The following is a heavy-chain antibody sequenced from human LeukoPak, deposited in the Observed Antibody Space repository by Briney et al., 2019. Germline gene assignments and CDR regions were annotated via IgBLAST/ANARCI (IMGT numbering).Heavy chain of an antibody. D-gene: IGHD3-22*01. CDR2: ISAYNGDK. Sequence: ASVKVSCKASGFTFTSFGTSWVRQAPGQGLEWMGWISAYNGDKNSAQKFQGRVTMTTDTSTSTAYMELRSLRSEDTAVYYCARGDSSGYYRDYYYMDVWGKGTTVTVSS. V-gene: IGHV1-18*01. CDR1: GFTFTSFG. J-gene: IGHJ6*03. CDR3: ARGDSSGYYRDYYYMDV.